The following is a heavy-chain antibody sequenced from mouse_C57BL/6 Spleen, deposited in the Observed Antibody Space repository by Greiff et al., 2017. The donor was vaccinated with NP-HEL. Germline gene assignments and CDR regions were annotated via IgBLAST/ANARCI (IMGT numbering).Heavy chain of an antibody. J-gene: IGHJ4*01. D-gene: IGHD4-1*01. CDR1: GYTFTSYG. Sequence: QVQLKESGAELARPGASVKLSCKASGYTFTSYGISWVKQRTGQGLEWIGEIYPRSGNTYYNEKFKGKATLTADKSSSTAYMELRSLTSEDSAVYFCAREANWDEDYAMDYWGQGTSVTVSS. CDR2: IYPRSGNT. CDR3: AREANWDEDYAMDY. V-gene: IGHV1-81*01.